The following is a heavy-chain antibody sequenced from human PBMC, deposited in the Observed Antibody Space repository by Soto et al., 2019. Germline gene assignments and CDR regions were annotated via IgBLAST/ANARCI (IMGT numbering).Heavy chain of an antibody. CDR1: GFTFSSYG. V-gene: IGHV3-30*18. Sequence: QVQLVESGGGVVQPGRSLRLSCAASGFTFSSYGMHWVRQAPGKGLEWVAVISYDGSNKYYADSVKGRFTISRDNSKNTLYLQMNSLRAEDTVVYYCAKDLGSGSYGYYYGMDVWGQGTTVTVSS. D-gene: IGHD1-26*01. CDR3: AKDLGSGSYGYYYGMDV. CDR2: ISYDGSNK. J-gene: IGHJ6*02.